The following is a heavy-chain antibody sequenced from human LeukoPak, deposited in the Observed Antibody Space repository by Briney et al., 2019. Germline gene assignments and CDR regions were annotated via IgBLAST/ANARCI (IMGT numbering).Heavy chain of an antibody. D-gene: IGHD1-26*01. V-gene: IGHV3-7*01. Sequence: GGSLRLSCAASGFTFSSYWMNWVRQAPGKGLEWVANIKQDGSVKNYVDSVKGRFTISRDNAKNSLYLQMNSLRAEDTAVYYCARDPVGAPYYDYWGQGTLVTVSS. CDR1: GFTFSSYW. CDR2: IKQDGSVK. CDR3: ARDPVGAPYYDY. J-gene: IGHJ4*02.